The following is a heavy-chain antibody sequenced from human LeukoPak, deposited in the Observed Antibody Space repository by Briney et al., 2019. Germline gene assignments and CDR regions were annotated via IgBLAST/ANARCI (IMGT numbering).Heavy chain of an antibody. D-gene: IGHD5-24*01. CDR1: GFTFSSYS. V-gene: IGHV3-21*01. Sequence: GGSLRLSCAASGFTFSSYSMNWVRQAPGKGLEWVSSISSSSSYIYYADSVKGRFTISRDNAKNSLYLQMNSLRAEDTAGYYCARGSLHGYNGPAYWGQGTLVTVSS. CDR2: ISSSSSYI. J-gene: IGHJ4*02. CDR3: ARGSLHGYNGPAY.